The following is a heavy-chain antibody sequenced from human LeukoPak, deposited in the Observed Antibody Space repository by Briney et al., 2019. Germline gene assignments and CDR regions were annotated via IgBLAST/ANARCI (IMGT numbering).Heavy chain of an antibody. CDR2: ISGGGSGT. J-gene: IGHJ3*02. D-gene: IGHD3-9*01. CDR3: AKAVGRTGYFSRDAFDI. Sequence: GGSLRLSYAPSGFTFSSYAMSWVRQAPGKGLEWVAVISGGGSGTYYADSVRGRFTISRDNSKNTVYLQMNSLRAADTAIYYCAKAVGRTGYFSRDAFDIWGQGTMVTVSS. V-gene: IGHV3-23*01. CDR1: GFTFSSYA.